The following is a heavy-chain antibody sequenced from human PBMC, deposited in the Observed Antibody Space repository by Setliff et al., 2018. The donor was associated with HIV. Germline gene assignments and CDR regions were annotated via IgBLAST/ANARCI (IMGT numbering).Heavy chain of an antibody. CDR3: AGSLVDYGSGVSGLDY. Sequence: GASVKVSCKASGYTFTSYYMHWVRQAPGQGLEWMGIINPSSGSTTYAQKFQGRVTMTRDTSTNTLYMELSSLRSEDTAVYYCAGSLVDYGSGVSGLDYWGQGTLVTVSS. CDR2: INPSSGST. D-gene: IGHD3-10*01. J-gene: IGHJ4*02. CDR1: GYTFTSYY. V-gene: IGHV1-46*01.